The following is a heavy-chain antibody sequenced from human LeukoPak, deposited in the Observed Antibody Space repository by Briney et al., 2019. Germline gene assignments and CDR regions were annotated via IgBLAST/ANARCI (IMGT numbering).Heavy chain of an antibody. Sequence: PSETLSLTCTVSGGSISSSSYYWGWIRQPPGKGLEWIGSIYYSGSTYYNPSPKSRVTISVDTSKNQFSLKLSSVTAADTAVYYCARVIAAAPYYYYYMDVWGKGTTVTVSS. CDR2: IYYSGST. V-gene: IGHV4-39*01. J-gene: IGHJ6*03. D-gene: IGHD6-13*01. CDR1: GGSISSSSYY. CDR3: ARVIAAAPYYYYYMDV.